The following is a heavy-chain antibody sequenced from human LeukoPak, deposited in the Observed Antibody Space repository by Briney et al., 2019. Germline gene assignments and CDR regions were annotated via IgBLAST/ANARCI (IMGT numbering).Heavy chain of an antibody. D-gene: IGHD6-6*01. Sequence: SETLSLTCTVSGGSISGYYWSWIRQHPGKGLEWIGYIYYSGSTYHNPSLKSRVTISVDTSKNQFSLKLSSVTAADTAVYYCARSDSSSGRDWFDPWGQGTLVTVSS. CDR2: IYYSGST. J-gene: IGHJ5*02. CDR1: GGSISGYY. CDR3: ARSDSSSGRDWFDP. V-gene: IGHV4-31*03.